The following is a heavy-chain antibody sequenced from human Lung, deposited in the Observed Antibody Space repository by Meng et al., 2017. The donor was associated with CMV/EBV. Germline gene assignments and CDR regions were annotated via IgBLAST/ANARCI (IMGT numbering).Heavy chain of an antibody. CDR3: ARVKRYCTGGTCSSTGYYGMDV. J-gene: IGHJ6*02. V-gene: IGHV1-2*02. CDR2: INPNSGGT. CDR1: GYNFTGYY. Sequence: ASXXVSXKASGYNFTGYYIHWVRQAPGQGLEWMGWINPNSGGTNYAQKFQGRITMTGDTSITTAYMELSRLRSDDMAVYHCARVKRYCTGGTCSSTGYYGMDVWGQGPTVTVSS. D-gene: IGHD2-15*01.